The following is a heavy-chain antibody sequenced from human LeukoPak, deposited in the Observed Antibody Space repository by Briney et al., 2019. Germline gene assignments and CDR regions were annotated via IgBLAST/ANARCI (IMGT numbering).Heavy chain of an antibody. Sequence: ASVKVSCKASGYTFTSYAMHWVRQAPGQRLEWMGWINAGNGNTKYSQKFQGRVTITRDTSASTAYVELSSLRSEDTAVYYCAREGYGSLNYFDYWGQGTLVTVSS. V-gene: IGHV1-3*01. CDR1: GYTFTSYA. CDR2: INAGNGNT. J-gene: IGHJ4*02. CDR3: AREGYGSLNYFDY. D-gene: IGHD6-13*01.